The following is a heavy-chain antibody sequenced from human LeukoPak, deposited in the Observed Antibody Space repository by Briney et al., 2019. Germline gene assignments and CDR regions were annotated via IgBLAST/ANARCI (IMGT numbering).Heavy chain of an antibody. Sequence: PGGSLRLSCAASGFTVSSNYMSWVRRAPGKGLEWVANIKQDGSEKYYVDSVKGRFTISRDNAKNSLYLQMNSLRAEDTAVYYCARDYYDSSGWYYMDVWGKGTTVTVSS. D-gene: IGHD3-22*01. CDR2: IKQDGSEK. CDR1: GFTVSSNY. J-gene: IGHJ6*03. CDR3: ARDYYDSSGWYYMDV. V-gene: IGHV3-7*01.